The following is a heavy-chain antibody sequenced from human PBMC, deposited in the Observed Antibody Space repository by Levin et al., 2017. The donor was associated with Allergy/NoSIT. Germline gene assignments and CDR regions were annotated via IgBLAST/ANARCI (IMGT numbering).Heavy chain of an antibody. CDR2: IIPIFGTA. CDR3: ARAGRFDYYDSSGYYHNFDY. Sequence: SVKVSCKASGGTFSSYAISWVRQAPGQGLEWMGGIIPIFGTANYAQKFQGRVTITADESTSTAYMELSSLRSEDTAVYYCARAGRFDYYDSSGYYHNFDYWGQGTLVTVSS. CDR1: GGTFSSYA. D-gene: IGHD3-22*01. J-gene: IGHJ4*02. V-gene: IGHV1-69*13.